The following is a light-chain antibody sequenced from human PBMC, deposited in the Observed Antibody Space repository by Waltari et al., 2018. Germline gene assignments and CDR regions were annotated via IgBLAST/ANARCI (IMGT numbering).Light chain of an antibody. V-gene: IGKV3-11*01. CDR3: QQRRSWPLT. Sequence: EIVLTQSPATLSLSPGDRDTLSCRASQSVYSYLGWYQQKPGQAPRLLIYDVFNRATGIPARFSGSGSGTDFTLTISSLEPEDFAVYYCQQRRSWPLTFGGGTKVEIK. CDR2: DVF. CDR1: QSVYSY. J-gene: IGKJ4*01.